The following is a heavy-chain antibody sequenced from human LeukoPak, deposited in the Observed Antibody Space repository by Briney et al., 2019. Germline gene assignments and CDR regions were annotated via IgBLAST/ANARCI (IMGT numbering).Heavy chain of an antibody. CDR1: GYTFTSYY. V-gene: IGHV1-46*01. D-gene: IGHD3-16*01. CDR2: INPSGGST. J-gene: IGHJ4*02. CDR3: ARDGNYDSSISYYFDY. Sequence: ASVTVSCTASGYTFTSYYMHWVRQAPGQGLEWMGIINPSGGSTSYAQKFQGRVTMTRDMSTSTVYMELSSLRSEDTAVYYCARDGNYDSSISYYFDYWGQGTLVTVSS.